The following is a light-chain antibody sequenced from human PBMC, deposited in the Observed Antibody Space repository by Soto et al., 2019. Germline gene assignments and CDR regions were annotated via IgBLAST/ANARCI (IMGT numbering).Light chain of an antibody. CDR1: QSISSW. V-gene: IGKV1-5*01. CDR3: QQYNSYTWT. CDR2: DAS. J-gene: IGKJ1*01. Sequence: DIQMTQSPSTLSASVLDRFTITCRASQSISSWLAWYQQKPGKAPKLLIYDASSLESGVPSRFSGSGSGTEFTLTISSLQPDDFATYYCQQYNSYTWTFGQGTKVDIK.